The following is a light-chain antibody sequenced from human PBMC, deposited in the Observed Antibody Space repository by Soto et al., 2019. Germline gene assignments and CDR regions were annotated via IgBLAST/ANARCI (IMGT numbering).Light chain of an antibody. CDR2: GAS. CDR1: RTVSNR. J-gene: IGKJ1*01. CDR3: QQYGSSTWT. V-gene: IGKV3-20*01. Sequence: EILLTQSPDTLSVSPGERVNLSCRASRTVSNRLAWYQQKTGQAPRLLIYGASSRATGIPDRVSGSGSGTDFNLTISRLETEDFAVYYCQQYGSSTWTFGQGTKVEIK.